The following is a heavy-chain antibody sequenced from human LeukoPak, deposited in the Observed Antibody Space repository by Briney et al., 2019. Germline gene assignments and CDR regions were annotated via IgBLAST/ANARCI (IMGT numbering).Heavy chain of an antibody. V-gene: IGHV3-48*03. J-gene: IGHJ4*02. CDR1: GFSFSSYE. D-gene: IGHD1-26*01. CDR2: ISSSGRTI. CDR3: VRREGFFYYFDY. Sequence: GGSLRLSCAASGFSFSSYEMKWVRQAPGKGLEGVSYISSSGRTIYYADSVKGRFTISRDNAKNSLYLQMDSLRAEDTAVYCCVRREGFFYYFDYWGQGTLVTVSS.